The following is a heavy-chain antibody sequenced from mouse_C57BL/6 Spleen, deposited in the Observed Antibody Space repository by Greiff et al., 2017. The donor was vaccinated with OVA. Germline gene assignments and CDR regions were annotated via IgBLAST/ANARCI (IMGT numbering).Heavy chain of an antibody. CDR3: ARAPYDYDGPFFDY. D-gene: IGHD2-4*01. Sequence: QLQESGPELVKPGASVKISCKASGYTFTDYYINWVKQRPGQGLEWIGWIYPGSGNTKYNEKFKGKATLTVDTSSSTAYMQLSSLTSEDSAVYFCARAPYDYDGPFFDYWGQGTTLTVSS. J-gene: IGHJ2*01. CDR1: GYTFTDYY. CDR2: IYPGSGNT. V-gene: IGHV1-84*01.